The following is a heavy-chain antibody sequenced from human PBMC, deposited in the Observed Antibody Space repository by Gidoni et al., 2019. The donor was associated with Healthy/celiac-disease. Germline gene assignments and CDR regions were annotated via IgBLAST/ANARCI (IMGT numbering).Heavy chain of an antibody. CDR2: IFSNDEK. V-gene: IGHV2-26*01. J-gene: IGHJ4*02. Sequence: QVTLKESGPVLVKPTETLTLTCTVSGFSLSNARMGVSWIRQPPGKALEWLAHIFSNDEKSYSTSLKGRLNISKDTSKSQVVLTMTNMDPVDTATYYCARITDVGRSGYYPFDYWGQGTLGTGSS. CDR1: GFSLSNARMG. CDR3: ARITDVGRSGYYPFDY. D-gene: IGHD3-22*01.